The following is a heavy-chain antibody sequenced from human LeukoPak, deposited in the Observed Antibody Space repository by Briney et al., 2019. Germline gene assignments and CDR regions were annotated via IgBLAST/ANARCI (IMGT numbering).Heavy chain of an antibody. J-gene: IGHJ4*02. CDR2: ISASGDTI. Sequence: GGSLRLSCAASGFTFRNYYMTWIRQAPGEGLEWVLYISASGDTIYYGDSVRGRFTISRDNAKNSLYLDMNTLKAEDTAVYYCARDPSWEILSYFDYWGQGTLVTVSS. CDR3: ARDPSWEILSYFDY. V-gene: IGHV3-11*04. D-gene: IGHD1-26*01. CDR1: GFTFRNYY.